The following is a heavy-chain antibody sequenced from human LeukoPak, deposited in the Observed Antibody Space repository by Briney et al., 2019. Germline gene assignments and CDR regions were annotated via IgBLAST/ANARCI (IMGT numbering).Heavy chain of an antibody. CDR2: IYYSGST. Sequence: SETLSLTCTVSGGSISSYYWSWIRQPPGKGLEWIGYIYYSGSTNYNPSLKSRVTISVDTSKNQFSLKLSSVTAADTAVYYCARLSEDSSGWYDAFDIWGQGTMVTVSS. CDR1: GGSISSYY. CDR3: ARLSEDSSGWYDAFDI. V-gene: IGHV4-59*08. J-gene: IGHJ3*02. D-gene: IGHD6-19*01.